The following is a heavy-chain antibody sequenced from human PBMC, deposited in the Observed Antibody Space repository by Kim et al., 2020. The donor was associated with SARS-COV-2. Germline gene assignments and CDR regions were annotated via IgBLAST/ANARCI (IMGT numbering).Heavy chain of an antibody. D-gene: IGHD3-16*01. V-gene: IGHV4-59*08. J-gene: IGHJ6*02. Sequence: SETLSLTCTVSGGSITSYYWSWIRLSPGKGLEWIGYIYDTGNTRFNPSLKSRVTISVDTSKQQFSLNLNSMTAADTAIYYCAGSSHRRGRHGLSYNYGMDVWGQRITVTVSS. CDR3: AGSSHRRGRHGLSYNYGMDV. CDR2: IYDTGNT. CDR1: GGSITSYY.